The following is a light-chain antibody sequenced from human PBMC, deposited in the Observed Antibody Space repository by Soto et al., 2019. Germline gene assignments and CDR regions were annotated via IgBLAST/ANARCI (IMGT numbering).Light chain of an antibody. V-gene: IGKV3-11*01. J-gene: IGKJ3*01. CDR1: QSVSTK. CDR3: QQRSNWV. CDR2: GAS. Sequence: EILITQSPSTLSVSTGETATLSYRASQSVSTKLAWYQQKPGQAPRLLIYGASTRATGIPARFSGSGSGTDFTLTISSLEPEDFAVYYCQQRSNWVFGPGTKVDI.